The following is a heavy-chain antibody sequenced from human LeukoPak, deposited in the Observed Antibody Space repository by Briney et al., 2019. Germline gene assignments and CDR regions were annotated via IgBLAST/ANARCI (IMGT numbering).Heavy chain of an antibody. V-gene: IGHV1-69*05. CDR1: GGTFSSYA. CDR2: IIPIFGTA. CDR3: ARDQEIVVVPAAISH. Sequence: ASVKVSCKASGGTFSSYAISWVRQAPGQGLEWMGGIIPIFGTANYAQKFQGRVTITTDESTSTAYMELSSPRSDDTAVYYCARDQEIVVVPAAISHWGQGTLVTVSS. J-gene: IGHJ4*02. D-gene: IGHD2-2*01.